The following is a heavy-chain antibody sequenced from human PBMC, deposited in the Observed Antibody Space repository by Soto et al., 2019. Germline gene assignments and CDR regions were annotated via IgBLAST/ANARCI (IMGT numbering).Heavy chain of an antibody. J-gene: IGHJ4*02. Sequence: QVQLVQSGAEVKKPGSSVKVSCKASGGTFSSYTISWVRQAPGQGLEWMGRIIPILGIANYAQKFQGRVTITADKSTRTAYMELSSLRSEETAVYYCARVSFYGSCSYYWGQGTLVTVSS. CDR2: IIPILGIA. D-gene: IGHD2-15*01. CDR3: ARVSFYGSCSYY. V-gene: IGHV1-69*02. CDR1: GGTFSSYT.